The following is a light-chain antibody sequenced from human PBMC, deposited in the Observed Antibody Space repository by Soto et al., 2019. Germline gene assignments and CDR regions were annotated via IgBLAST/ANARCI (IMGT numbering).Light chain of an antibody. CDR2: EVS. Sequence: QSALTQPASVSGSPGQAITISCTGTSSDVGGYNYVSWYQQHPGKAPKLMIYEVSNRPSGVSDRFSGSKSDNTASLTISGLQAEDEADYYCTSYTSSNTPVFGTGTKLTVL. V-gene: IGLV2-14*01. CDR3: TSYTSSNTPV. CDR1: SSDVGGYNY. J-gene: IGLJ1*01.